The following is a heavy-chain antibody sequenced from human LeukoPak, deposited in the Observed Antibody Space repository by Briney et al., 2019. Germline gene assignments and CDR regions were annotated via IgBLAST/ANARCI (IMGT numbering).Heavy chain of an antibody. D-gene: IGHD2-21*01. J-gene: IGHJ4*02. Sequence: GGSLRLSCAASGFTFSSYWMHWVRQAPGKGLVWVSRINTDGSSTSYADSVKGRFTISRDNAKNTLYLQMNSLRAEDTAVYYCARDITGGCGGDCYDYWGQGTLVTVSS. CDR1: GFTFSSYW. CDR2: INTDGSST. V-gene: IGHV3-74*01. CDR3: ARDITGGCGGDCYDY.